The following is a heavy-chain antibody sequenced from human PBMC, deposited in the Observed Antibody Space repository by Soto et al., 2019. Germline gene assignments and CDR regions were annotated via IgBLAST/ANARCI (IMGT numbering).Heavy chain of an antibody. CDR2: IYYNGFT. V-gene: IGHV4-39*01. J-gene: IGHJ5*02. CDR3: ARKGDFWSGPGEFDP. Sequence: QPQLQESGPGLVRPSETLSLTCTVSGGSISSNTYYWGWIRQPPGKGLEWIGSIYYNGFTYYNPSLKSRVTMSVDTSKNQFSLRLSSMTASDTALYYCARKGDFWSGPGEFDPWGQGTLVTVS. CDR1: GGSISSNTYY. D-gene: IGHD3-3*01.